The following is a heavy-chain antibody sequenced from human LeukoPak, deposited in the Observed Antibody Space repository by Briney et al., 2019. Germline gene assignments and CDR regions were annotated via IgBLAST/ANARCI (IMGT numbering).Heavy chain of an antibody. D-gene: IGHD3-22*01. V-gene: IGHV3-11*01. CDR1: GFTFSDYY. CDR3: ARDAIDSSGFDFDY. J-gene: IGHJ4*02. CDR2: ISTSAGTI. Sequence: GGSLRLSCAASGFTFSDYYMTWIRQAPGKGPEWISYISTSAGTIYYADSVKGRFTISRDNAKNSLYLQMNSLRAEDTAVYYCARDAIDSSGFDFDYWGQGTLATVSS.